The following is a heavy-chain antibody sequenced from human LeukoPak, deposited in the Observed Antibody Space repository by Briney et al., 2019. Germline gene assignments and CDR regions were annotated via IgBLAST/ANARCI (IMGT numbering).Heavy chain of an antibody. Sequence: PGGSLRLSCAGSGFTFSSYWMHWVRQAPGKGLVWVSRIKSDGSSTSYADSVKGRFTIARDSAKNTLYLQMNSLRPEDTAVYYCARNDYLEDWGQGTLITVPS. V-gene: IGHV3-74*01. CDR2: IKSDGSST. CDR1: GFTFSSYW. CDR3: ARNDYLED. J-gene: IGHJ1*01.